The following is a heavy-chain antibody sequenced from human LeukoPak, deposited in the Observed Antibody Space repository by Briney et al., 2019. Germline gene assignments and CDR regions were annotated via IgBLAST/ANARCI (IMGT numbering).Heavy chain of an antibody. Sequence: SETLSLTCSVSGGSIRSSDDYWGFVRQTPGKGLEWMGSIYYTGSSHFNPSLKSRVAISVDTSKNQFSLKLSSVTAADTAVYYCARPPRRWVATTWVHGAFDIWGQGTMVTVSS. CDR2: IYYTGSS. CDR1: GGSIRSSDDY. D-gene: IGHD5-24*01. J-gene: IGHJ3*02. V-gene: IGHV4-39*07. CDR3: ARPPRRWVATTWVHGAFDI.